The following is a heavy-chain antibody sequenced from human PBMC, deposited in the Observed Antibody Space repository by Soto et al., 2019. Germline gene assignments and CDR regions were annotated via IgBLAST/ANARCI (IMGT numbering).Heavy chain of an antibody. CDR1: GYTFTSYD. J-gene: IGHJ6*02. D-gene: IGHD2-2*01. CDR2: MNPNSGNT. Sequence: QVQLVQSGAEVKTPGASVKVSCKASGYTFTSYDINWVRQATGQGLEWMGWMNPNSGNTGYAQKFQGRVNMTRNTSISTAYMELSSLRSEDTAVYYCARDRAVLVPAALNDYYYYGMDVWGQGTTVTVSS. CDR3: ARDRAVLVPAALNDYYYYGMDV. V-gene: IGHV1-8*01.